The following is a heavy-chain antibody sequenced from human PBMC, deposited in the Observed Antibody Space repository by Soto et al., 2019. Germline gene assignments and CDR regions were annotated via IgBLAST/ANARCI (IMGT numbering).Heavy chain of an antibody. J-gene: IGHJ6*02. CDR1: GGSISSGGYY. D-gene: IGHD5-18*01. CDR3: ARVSRGYSYGLSYYYYGMDV. CDR2: IYYSGST. V-gene: IGHV4-31*03. Sequence: KASETLSLTCTVSGGSISSGGYYWSWIRQHPGKGLEWIGYIYYSGSTYYNPSLKSRVTISVDTSKNQFSLKLSSVTAADTAVYYCARVSRGYSYGLSYYYYGMDVWGQSTTVTVSS.